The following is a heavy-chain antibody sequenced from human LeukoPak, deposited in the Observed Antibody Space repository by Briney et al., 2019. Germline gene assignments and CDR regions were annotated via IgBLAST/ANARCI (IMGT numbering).Heavy chain of an antibody. CDR2: INQDGSEK. Sequence: PGGSLRLSCAASGFTFRHYWMTWVRQALGKGLEWVANINQDGSEKHHVDSVEGRFTISRDNAENSLYLQMNSLRVEDTAVYYCAKTISDGYIGWGQGTVVTVSS. D-gene: IGHD2-21*02. V-gene: IGHV3-7*01. J-gene: IGHJ4*02. CDR3: AKTISDGYIG. CDR1: GFTFRHYW.